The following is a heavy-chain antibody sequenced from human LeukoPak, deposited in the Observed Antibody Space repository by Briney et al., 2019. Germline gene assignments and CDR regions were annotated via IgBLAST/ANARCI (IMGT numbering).Heavy chain of an antibody. CDR2: INHSGST. V-gene: IGHV4-34*01. D-gene: IGHD6-13*01. CDR3: ARGFLAAAGPTSGVYLDY. Sequence: PSETLSLTCAVYGGSFSGYYWSWIRRPPGKGLEWIGEINHSGSTNYNPSLKSRVTISVDTSKNQFSLKLSSVTAADTAVYYCARGFLAAAGPTSGVYLDYWGQGTLVTVSS. CDR1: GGSFSGYY. J-gene: IGHJ4*02.